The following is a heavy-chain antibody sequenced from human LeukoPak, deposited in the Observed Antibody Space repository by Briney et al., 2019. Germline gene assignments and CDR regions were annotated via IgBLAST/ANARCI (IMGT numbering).Heavy chain of an antibody. Sequence: ASVKVPCKASGYTFTGYYMHWVRQAPGRGLEWMGWINPNSGGTNYAQKFQGRVTMTRDTSISTAYMELSRLRSDDTAVYYCASLSPRIVGATIVDYWGQGTLVTVSS. D-gene: IGHD1-26*01. CDR3: ASLSPRIVGATIVDY. J-gene: IGHJ4*02. CDR2: INPNSGGT. CDR1: GYTFTGYY. V-gene: IGHV1-2*02.